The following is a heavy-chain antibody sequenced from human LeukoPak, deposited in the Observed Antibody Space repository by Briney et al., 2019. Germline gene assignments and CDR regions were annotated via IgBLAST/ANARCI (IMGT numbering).Heavy chain of an antibody. J-gene: IGHJ3*02. D-gene: IGHD4-23*01. CDR1: GYTLTELS. CDR3: ARDRFQTLRWPPRETDNAFDI. Sequence: GASVKVSCKVSGYTLTELSMHWVRQAPGKGLEWMGGFDPEDGETIYAQKFQGRVTMTEDTSTDTAYMELSSLRSEDTAVYYCARDRFQTLRWPPRETDNAFDIWGQGTMVTVSS. V-gene: IGHV1-24*01. CDR2: FDPEDGET.